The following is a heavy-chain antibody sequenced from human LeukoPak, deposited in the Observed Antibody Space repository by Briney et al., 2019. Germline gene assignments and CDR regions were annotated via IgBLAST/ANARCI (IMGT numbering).Heavy chain of an antibody. Sequence: ASVKVSCKASGYTFTSYGISWVRQAPGQGLEWMGWISAYNGNTNYAQKLQGRVTMTTDTSTSTAYMELRSLISDDTAVYYCASGYSYGPRPGDLRYWGQGTLVTVSS. CDR1: GYTFTSYG. CDR2: ISAYNGNT. D-gene: IGHD5-18*01. V-gene: IGHV1-18*01. CDR3: ASGYSYGPRPGDLRY. J-gene: IGHJ4*02.